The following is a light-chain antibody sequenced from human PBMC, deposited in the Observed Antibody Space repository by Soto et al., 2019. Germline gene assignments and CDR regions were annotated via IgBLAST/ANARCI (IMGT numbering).Light chain of an antibody. J-gene: IGLJ2*01. CDR1: SGSIASNY. CDR2: EDN. V-gene: IGLV6-57*01. Sequence: NFLLTQPHCVSESPGKTGTISYTRSSGSIASNYVQWYQQRPGSSPTTVIYEDNQRPSGVPDRFSGSIDSSSNSASLTISGLKTEDEADYYCQSFDSSDQVFGGGTKVTVL. CDR3: QSFDSSDQV.